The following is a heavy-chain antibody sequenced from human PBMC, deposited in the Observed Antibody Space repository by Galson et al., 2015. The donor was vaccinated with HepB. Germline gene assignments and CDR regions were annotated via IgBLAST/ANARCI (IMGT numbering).Heavy chain of an antibody. J-gene: IGHJ4*02. V-gene: IGHV1-69*13. Sequence: SVKVSCKASGGTFSSYAISWVRQASGQGLEWMGGIIPIFGTANYAQKFQGRVTITADESTSTAYMELSSLRSEDTAVYYCASPRNYDYVWGSPYYFDYWGQGTLVTVSS. CDR3: ASPRNYDYVWGSPYYFDY. D-gene: IGHD3-16*01. CDR2: IIPIFGTA. CDR1: GGTFSSYA.